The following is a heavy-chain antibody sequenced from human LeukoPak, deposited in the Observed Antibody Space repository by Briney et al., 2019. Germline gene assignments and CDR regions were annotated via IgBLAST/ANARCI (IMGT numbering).Heavy chain of an antibody. Sequence: SETLSLTCSVSGGSISNFYWSWIRQPAGKGLEWIGHISYSGSTNYNPSLKSRVTISLDTSKNQLSLKLSSVTTADTAVYYCARGQAALWFGELWGQGTLVTVSS. CDR3: ARGQAALWFGEL. V-gene: IGHV4-59*01. D-gene: IGHD3-10*01. CDR2: ISYSGST. CDR1: GGSISNFY. J-gene: IGHJ4*02.